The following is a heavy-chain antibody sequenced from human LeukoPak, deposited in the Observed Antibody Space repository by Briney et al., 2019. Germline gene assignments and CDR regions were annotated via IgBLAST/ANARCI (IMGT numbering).Heavy chain of an antibody. CDR1: GGSINNYY. V-gene: IGHV4-4*07. CDR2: IYTRRST. J-gene: IGHJ3*02. CDR3: ARGRCSADICSGGDAFDI. D-gene: IGHD2-15*01. Sequence: SETLSLTCTVSGGSINNYYWSWIRQPAGKGLEWIGRIYTRRSTNYNPSLKSRVTMSVDTSKNQFSLKLSSVTAADTAVYYCARGRCSADICSGGDAFDIWGQGTMVSVSS.